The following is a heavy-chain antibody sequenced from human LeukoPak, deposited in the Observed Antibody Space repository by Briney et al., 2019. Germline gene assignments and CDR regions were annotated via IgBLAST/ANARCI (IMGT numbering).Heavy chain of an antibody. V-gene: IGHV3-48*01. D-gene: IGHD3-3*01. Sequence: GGSLRLSCTASGFTFSSYSMNWVRQAPGKGLEWVSHISRSSTTVYYADSVKGRFTISRDNAKNSLYLQMNSLRAEDTAVYYCARVPTYSGFWSGYTIDYWGQGTLVTVSS. CDR3: ARVPTYSGFWSGYTIDY. CDR2: ISRSSTTV. CDR1: GFTFSSYS. J-gene: IGHJ4*02.